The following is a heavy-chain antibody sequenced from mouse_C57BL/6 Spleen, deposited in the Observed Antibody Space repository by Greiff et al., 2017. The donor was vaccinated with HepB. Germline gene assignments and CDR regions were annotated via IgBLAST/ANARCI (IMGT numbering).Heavy chain of an antibody. CDR3: ARDDGYYGFDY. CDR2: IYPSDSET. D-gene: IGHD2-3*01. CDR1: GYTFTSYW. J-gene: IGHJ2*01. Sequence: VQLQQPGAELVRPGSSVQLSCKASGYTFTSYWMDWVKQRPGQGLEWIGNIYPSDSETHYNQKFKDKATLTVDKSSSTAYMQLSSLTSEDSAVYYCARDDGYYGFDYWGQGTTLTVSS. V-gene: IGHV1-61*01.